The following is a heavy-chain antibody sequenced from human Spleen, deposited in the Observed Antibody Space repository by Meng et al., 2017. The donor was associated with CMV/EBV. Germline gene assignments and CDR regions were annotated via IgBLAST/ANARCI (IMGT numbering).Heavy chain of an antibody. CDR3: ARSPTITIFGVIRTGDFDY. J-gene: IGHJ4*02. Sequence: TFIDYYIHWVRQAPGQGLEWMGIINPSSDTTRYAQKFQGRVTMTRDTSTSTVYMEVSSLRSEDTAVYYCARSPTITIFGVIRTGDFDYWGQGTLVTVSS. CDR2: INPSSDTT. CDR1: TFIDYY. D-gene: IGHD3-3*01. V-gene: IGHV1-46*01.